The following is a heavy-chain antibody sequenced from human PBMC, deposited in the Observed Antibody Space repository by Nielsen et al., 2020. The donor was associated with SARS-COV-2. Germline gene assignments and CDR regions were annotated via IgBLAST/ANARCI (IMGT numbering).Heavy chain of an antibody. CDR2: LYSDGSS. Sequence: GGSLRLSCVASGFTVSDNDMSWVRQAPGKGLEWVSVLYSDGSSYSADSVKGRFTISRDNAKNSLYLQMNSLRAEDTALYYCAKFALGRNDAFDIWGQGTMVTVSS. CDR1: GFTVSDND. J-gene: IGHJ3*02. D-gene: IGHD1-26*01. CDR3: AKFALGRNDAFDI. V-gene: IGHV3-53*05.